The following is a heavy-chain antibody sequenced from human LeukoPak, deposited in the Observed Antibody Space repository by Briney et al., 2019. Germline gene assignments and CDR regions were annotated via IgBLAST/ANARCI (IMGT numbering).Heavy chain of an antibody. J-gene: IGHJ5*02. Sequence: GGSLRLSCAASGFTFTSYAMSWVRQARGKGLEWVSAISGSGDSTWYADSVKGRFTISRDNSKNTMYLQMSRLRAEDTAVYYCARDAQSGGSRSWGQGTLVTVSS. D-gene: IGHD3-16*01. CDR1: GFTFTSYA. CDR3: ARDAQSGGSRS. CDR2: ISGSGDST. V-gene: IGHV3-23*01.